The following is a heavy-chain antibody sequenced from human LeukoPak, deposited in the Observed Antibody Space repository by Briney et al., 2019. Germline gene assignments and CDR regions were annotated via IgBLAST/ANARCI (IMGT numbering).Heavy chain of an antibody. J-gene: IGHJ4*02. CDR3: VTRVKSTGDY. V-gene: IGHV3-15*01. CDR1: GFTFSNVW. D-gene: IGHD1-1*01. CDR2: IKTKTDGGTT. Sequence: GGSLRLSCEASGFTFSNVWMNWVRQAPGKVLELSCRIKTKTDGGTTEYAAPVKGRFTIYRANSKTTVYLKMNSLKTADTALYYCVTRVKSTGDYWGQGTLVTVSS.